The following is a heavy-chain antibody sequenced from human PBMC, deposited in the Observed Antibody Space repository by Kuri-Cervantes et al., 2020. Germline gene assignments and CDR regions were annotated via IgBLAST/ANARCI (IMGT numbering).Heavy chain of an antibody. D-gene: IGHD3-22*01. CDR3: ARVGYYDGGGYGEFDY. Sequence: SETLSLTCTVSGGSISSYYWSWIRQPPGKGLEWIASISHSGNTYYNPSLKSRLTISLDMSNNQFSLGLRSVTAADTAVYYCARVGYYDGGGYGEFDYWGQGTQVTVSS. V-gene: IGHV4-59*08. CDR1: GGSISSYY. J-gene: IGHJ4*02. CDR2: ISHSGNT.